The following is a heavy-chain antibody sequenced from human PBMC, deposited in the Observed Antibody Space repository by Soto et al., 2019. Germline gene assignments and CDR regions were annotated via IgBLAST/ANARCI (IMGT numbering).Heavy chain of an antibody. J-gene: IGHJ4*02. V-gene: IGHV3-30-3*01. CDR1: GFTFSTHA. CDR2: ILYDGNNK. CDR3: VRRGVGFDY. D-gene: IGHD1-26*01. Sequence: QVQLVESGGGVAQPGRSLRLSCAASGFTFSTHAMHWVRQAPGKGLEWVAFILYDGNNKYYADSVKGRFTISRDNSKNTLYLQMNSLKPEHTAVYYCVRRGVGFDYWGQGTLVTVSS.